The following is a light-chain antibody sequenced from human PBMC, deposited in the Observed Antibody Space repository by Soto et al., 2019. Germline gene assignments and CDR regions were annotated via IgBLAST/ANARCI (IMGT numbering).Light chain of an antibody. J-gene: IGLJ1*01. CDR2: DTN. V-gene: IGLV1-51*01. Sequence: QSVLTQPPSVSAAPGQKVTISCSGSSSNIGNNYVSWYQQLPGTAPKLLIYDTNKRPSGIPDRFSGSQSGTSATLGIPGLQTGDDADYYCATWDSSLSAYVFGTGTKVTVL. CDR3: ATWDSSLSAYV. CDR1: SSNIGNNY.